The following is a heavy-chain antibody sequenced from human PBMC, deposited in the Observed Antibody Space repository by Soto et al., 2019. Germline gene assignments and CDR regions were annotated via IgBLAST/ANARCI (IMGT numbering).Heavy chain of an antibody. CDR1: GGSISSYY. V-gene: IGHV4-59*01. J-gene: IGHJ4*02. D-gene: IGHD3-9*01. Sequence: PSETLSLTCTVSGGSISSYYWSWIRQPPGKGLEWIGYIYYSGSTNYNPSLKSRVTISVDTSKNQFSLKLSSVTAADTAVYYCARVPDYDILTGYYRPAFFDYWGQGTLVTVSS. CDR3: ARVPDYDILTGYYRPAFFDY. CDR2: IYYSGST.